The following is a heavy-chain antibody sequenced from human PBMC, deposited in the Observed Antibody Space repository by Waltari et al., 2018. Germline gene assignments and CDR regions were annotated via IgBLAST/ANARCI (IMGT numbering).Heavy chain of an antibody. D-gene: IGHD3-3*01. J-gene: IGHJ6*03. CDR3: AEDGDYWSGFQYYYYMDV. CDR1: GFNFNNYI. Sequence: EVQLVESGGGLVMPGGSLRLSCAASGFNFNNYIMNWVRQAPGKGLEWVSSISSTNSIYYADSVKGRFTISRDNAKNSLFLQLNSLGAEDTAVYYCAEDGDYWSGFQYYYYMDVWGKGTTVTVSS. CDR2: ISSTNSI. V-gene: IGHV3-21*02.